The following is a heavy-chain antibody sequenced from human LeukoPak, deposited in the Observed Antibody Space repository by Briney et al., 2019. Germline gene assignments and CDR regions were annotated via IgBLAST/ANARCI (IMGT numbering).Heavy chain of an antibody. D-gene: IGHD3-16*02. CDR2: ISAYNGNT. Sequence: ASVKVSCKASGYTFTSYGISWVRQAPGQGLEWMGWISAYNGNTNYAQKLQGRVTMTTDTSTSTAYMELRSLRSDDTAVYYCARGGLRLGELSPLDYWGQGTLVTVSS. V-gene: IGHV1-18*01. CDR3: ARGGLRLGELSPLDY. J-gene: IGHJ4*02. CDR1: GYTFTSYG.